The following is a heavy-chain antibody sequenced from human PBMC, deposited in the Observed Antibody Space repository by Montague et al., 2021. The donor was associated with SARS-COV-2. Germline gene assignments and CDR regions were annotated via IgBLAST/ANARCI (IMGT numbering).Heavy chain of an antibody. V-gene: IGHV1-2*04. CDR2: INPNSGGT. CDR1: GYTFTGYY. Sequence: SVRVSCKASGYTFTGYYMHWVRQAPGQGLEWMGWINPNSGGTNYAQKFQGWVTMTRDTSISTAYMELSRLRSDDTAVYYCTRMGKGSYYYGMDVWGQGTNVTVSS. D-gene: IGHD7-27*01. J-gene: IGHJ6*02. CDR3: TRMGKGSYYYGMDV.